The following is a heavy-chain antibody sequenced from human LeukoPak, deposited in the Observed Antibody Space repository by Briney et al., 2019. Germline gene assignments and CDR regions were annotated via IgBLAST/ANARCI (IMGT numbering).Heavy chain of an antibody. CDR2: FDPEDGET. CDR1: GYTLTELS. D-gene: IGHD3-22*01. V-gene: IGHV1-24*01. J-gene: IGHJ6*03. Sequence: ASVKVSCKVSGYTLTELSMHWVRQAPGKGHEWMGGFDPEDGETIYAQKFQGRVTMTEDTSTDTAYMELSSLRSEDTAVYYCATVGLVSTYYYDSSGYYMDVWGKGTTVTVSS. CDR3: ATVGLVSTYYYDSSGYYMDV.